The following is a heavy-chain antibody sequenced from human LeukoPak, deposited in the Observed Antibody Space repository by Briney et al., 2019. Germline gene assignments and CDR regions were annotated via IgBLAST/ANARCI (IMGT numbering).Heavy chain of an antibody. CDR3: ARDGSYYYDSSGYPGDY. CDR2: INAGNGNT. J-gene: IGHJ4*02. D-gene: IGHD3-22*01. V-gene: IGHV1-3*01. CDR1: GYTFTSYA. Sequence: ASVKVSCKASGYTFTSYAMHWVRQAPGQRLEWMGWINAGNGNTKYSQKFQGRVTITRDTSAGTAYMELSSLRSEDTAVYYCARDGSYYYDSSGYPGDYWGQGTLVTVSS.